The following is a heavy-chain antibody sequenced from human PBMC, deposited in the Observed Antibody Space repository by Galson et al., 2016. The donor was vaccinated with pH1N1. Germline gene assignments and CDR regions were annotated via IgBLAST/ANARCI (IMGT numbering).Heavy chain of an antibody. CDR2: IYWNDDQ. V-gene: IGHV2-5*01. CDR3: ARSDYGDFVGYFAY. J-gene: IGHJ4*02. D-gene: IGHD4-17*01. Sequence: PALVKPTQTLTLTCTFSGFSLSTSGVGVGWIRQPPGKALEWLALIYWNDDQRYSPSLKSRLTITKDTSKNQVVLTVTHMDPVATDTYSCARSDYGDFVGYFAYWGQGTLVTVSS. CDR1: GFSLSTSGVG.